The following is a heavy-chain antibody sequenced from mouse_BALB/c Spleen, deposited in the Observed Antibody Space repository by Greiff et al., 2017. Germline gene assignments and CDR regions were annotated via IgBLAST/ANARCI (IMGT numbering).Heavy chain of an antibody. D-gene: IGHD2-10*01. Sequence: VQLQQPGAELVKPGASVKLSCKASGYTFTSYYMYWVKQRPGQGLEWIGGINPSNGGTNFNEKFKSKATLTVDKSSSTAYMQLSSLTSEDSAVYYCTRGPTRYFDVWGAGTTVTVSS. CDR2: INPSNGGT. V-gene: IGHV1S81*02. CDR1: GYTFTSYY. J-gene: IGHJ1*01. CDR3: TRGPTRYFDV.